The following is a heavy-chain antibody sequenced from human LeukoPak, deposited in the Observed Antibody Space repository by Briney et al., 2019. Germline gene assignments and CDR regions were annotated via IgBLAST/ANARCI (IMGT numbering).Heavy chain of an antibody. CDR1: GFTFSNYW. J-gene: IGHJ3*01. D-gene: IGHD6-13*01. Sequence: VGSLRLSCAASGFTFSNYWMTWVRQAPGKGLEWVANIKQDGSEKYYVDSVKGRFTISRDNAENSLFLQMNNLRPEDTAVYYCASALIAARWGQGTMVTVSS. CDR3: ASALIAAR. CDR2: IKQDGSEK. V-gene: IGHV3-7*01.